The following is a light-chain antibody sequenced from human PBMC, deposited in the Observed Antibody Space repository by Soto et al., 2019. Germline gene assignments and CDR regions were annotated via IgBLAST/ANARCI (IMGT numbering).Light chain of an antibody. J-gene: IGLJ2*01. CDR3: SSYTSSSTL. Sequence: QSALTQPASVSGSPGQSITISCTGTSSDVGGYNYVSWYQQHPGKAPKLMIYEVSNRPSGVSNRFSGSKSGNTASLTISGLQAEHEADYYCSSYTSSSTLFGGGTKVTVL. CDR2: EVS. V-gene: IGLV2-14*01. CDR1: SSDVGGYNY.